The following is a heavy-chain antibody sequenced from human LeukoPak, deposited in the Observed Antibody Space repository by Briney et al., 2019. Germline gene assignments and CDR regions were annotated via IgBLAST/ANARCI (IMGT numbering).Heavy chain of an antibody. CDR1: GFTFSAYS. CDR2: MKHDESER. J-gene: IGHJ6*03. D-gene: IGHD6-19*01. CDR3: AREVTWLVRGNQRYYYMDV. Sequence: GGSLRLSCAASGFTFSAYSMTWVRQAPGKGLEWLANMKHDESERQYVDSVKGRFTISRDNAKNSVHLLMTSLRAEDTAVYFCAREVTWLVRGNQRYYYMDVWGNGTTVTVSS. V-gene: IGHV3-7*01.